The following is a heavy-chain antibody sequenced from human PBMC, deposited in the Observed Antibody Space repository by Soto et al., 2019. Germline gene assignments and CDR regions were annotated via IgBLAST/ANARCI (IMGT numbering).Heavy chain of an antibody. CDR1: GYTFTSYG. J-gene: IGHJ6*02. CDR3: ASDWLRSPITMVRGVIIMPDYYYYYGRDV. CDR2: ISAYNGNT. D-gene: IGHD3-10*01. Sequence: ASVKVSCKASGYTFTSYGISWVRQAPGQGLEWMGWISAYNGNTNYAQKLQGRVTMTTDTSTSTAYMELRSLRSDDTAVYYCASDWLRSPITMVRGVIIMPDYYYYYGRDVWGQGTTVTVSS. V-gene: IGHV1-18*04.